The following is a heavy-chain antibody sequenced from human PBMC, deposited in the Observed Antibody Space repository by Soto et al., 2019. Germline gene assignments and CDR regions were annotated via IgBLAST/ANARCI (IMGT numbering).Heavy chain of an antibody. CDR3: ARITMVRGVIILRKNGMDV. V-gene: IGHV4-59*04. D-gene: IGHD3-10*01. CDR2: IYHSGST. J-gene: IGHJ6*02. Sequence: SETLSLTCTVSGGSISSYYWSWIRQPPGKGLEWIGYIYHSGSTYYNPSLKSRVTISVDTSKNQFSLKLSSVTAADTAVYYCARITMVRGVIILRKNGMDVWGQGTTVTVSS. CDR1: GGSISSYY.